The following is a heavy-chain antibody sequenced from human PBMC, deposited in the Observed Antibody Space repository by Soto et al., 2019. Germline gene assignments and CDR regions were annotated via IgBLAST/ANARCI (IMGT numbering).Heavy chain of an antibody. D-gene: IGHD3-22*01. CDR2: ISYDGSNK. Sequence: LRLSCAASGFTFSSYGMHWVRQAPGKGLEWVAVISYDGSNKYYADSVKGRFTISRDNSKNTLYLQMNSLRAEDTAVYYCAKGDTMIVVVTPLDYWGQGTLVTVSS. CDR1: GFTFSSYG. J-gene: IGHJ4*02. CDR3: AKGDTMIVVVTPLDY. V-gene: IGHV3-30*18.